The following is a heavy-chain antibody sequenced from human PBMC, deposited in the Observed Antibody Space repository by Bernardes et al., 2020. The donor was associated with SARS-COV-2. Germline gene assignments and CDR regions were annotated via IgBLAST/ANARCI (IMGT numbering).Heavy chain of an antibody. J-gene: IGHJ4*02. CDR2: INHSGST. CDR1: GGSFSGYY. Sequence: SETLSLTCAVYGGSFSGYYWSWIRQPPGKGLEWIGEINHSGSTNYNPSLKSRVTISVDTSKNQFSLKLSSVTAADTAVYYCARGFPYYYSRGGYYGFDYWGQGTLVTVSS. CDR3: ARGFPYYYSRGGYYGFDY. D-gene: IGHD3-10*02. V-gene: IGHV4-34*01.